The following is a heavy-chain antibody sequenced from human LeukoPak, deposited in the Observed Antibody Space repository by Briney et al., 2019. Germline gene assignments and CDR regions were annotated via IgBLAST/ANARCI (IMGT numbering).Heavy chain of an antibody. CDR3: ARDDYYGSGSFDY. D-gene: IGHD3-10*01. V-gene: IGHV3-30*02. Sequence: GGSLRLSCAASGFTFSSYGMHWVRQAPGKGLEWVAFIRYDGSNKYYADSVKGRFTISRDNSKNTLYLQMNSLRAEDTAVYYCARDDYYGSGSFDYWGQGTLVTVSS. J-gene: IGHJ4*02. CDR2: IRYDGSNK. CDR1: GFTFSSYG.